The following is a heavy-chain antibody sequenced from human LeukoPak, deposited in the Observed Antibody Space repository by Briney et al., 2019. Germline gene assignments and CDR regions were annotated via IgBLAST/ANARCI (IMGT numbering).Heavy chain of an antibody. CDR3: ARANWGHPMYYFDY. CDR2: IYSGGST. CDR1: GFTVSSNY. V-gene: IGHV3-66*01. Sequence: GGSLRLSCAASGFTVSSNYMSWVSQAPGKGLEWVSIIYSGGSTYYADSVKGRFTISRDNSKNTLYLQMNSLRAEDTAVYYCARANWGHPMYYFDYWGQGTLVTVSS. J-gene: IGHJ4*02. D-gene: IGHD7-27*01.